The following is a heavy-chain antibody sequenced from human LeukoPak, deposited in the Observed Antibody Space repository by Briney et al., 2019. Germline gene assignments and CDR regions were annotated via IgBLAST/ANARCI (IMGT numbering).Heavy chain of an antibody. CDR1: GYTFTSYA. J-gene: IGHJ5*02. V-gene: IGHV1-69*13. CDR2: IIPIFGTA. CDR3: ASAMYSGSYWFDP. D-gene: IGHD1-26*01. Sequence: SVKVSCKASGYTFTSYAISWVRQAPGQGLEWMGGIIPIFGTANYAQKFQGRVTITADESTSTAYMELSSLRSEDTAVYYCASAMYSGSYWFDPWGQGTLVTVSS.